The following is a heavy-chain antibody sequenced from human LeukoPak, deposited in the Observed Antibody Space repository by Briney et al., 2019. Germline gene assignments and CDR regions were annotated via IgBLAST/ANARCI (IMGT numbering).Heavy chain of an antibody. CDR3: ARNGFSGPEGLGYYFDY. CDR2: IIPIFGTA. Sequence: SVKVSCRASGGTFSSYAISWVRQAPGQGLEWMGGIIPIFGTANYAQKFQGRVTITADESTSTAYMELSSLRSEDTAVYYCARNGFSGPEGLGYYFDYWGQGTLVTVSS. CDR1: GGTFSSYA. V-gene: IGHV1-69*13. D-gene: IGHD3-10*01. J-gene: IGHJ4*02.